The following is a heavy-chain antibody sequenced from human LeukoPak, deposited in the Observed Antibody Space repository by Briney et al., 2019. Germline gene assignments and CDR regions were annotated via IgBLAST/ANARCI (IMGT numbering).Heavy chain of an antibody. CDR3: SRYVDTPLDY. V-gene: IGHV3-73*01. J-gene: IGHJ4*02. Sequence: GGSLRLSCAASGFSFSSYAMSWVRQTPGKGLEWVGRIRSKANSYATAYAASVAGRFTISRDDSQNTAYLQMNSLKTEDAAVYYCSRYVDTPLDYWGQGALVTVSS. D-gene: IGHD5-18*01. CDR2: IRSKANSYAT. CDR1: GFSFSSYA.